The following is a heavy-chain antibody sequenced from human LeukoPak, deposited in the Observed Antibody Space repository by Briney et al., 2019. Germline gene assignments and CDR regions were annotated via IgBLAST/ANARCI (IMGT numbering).Heavy chain of an antibody. CDR3: AREGSSFEDY. Sequence: SVKVSCKASGGTFSSYAISWVRQAPGQGLEWMGRIIPILGIANYAQKFQGRVTITADKSTSTAYMELSSLRSEGTAVYYCAREGSSFEDYWGQGTLVTVSS. CDR1: GGTFSSYA. D-gene: IGHD6-13*01. V-gene: IGHV1-69*04. J-gene: IGHJ4*02. CDR2: IIPILGIA.